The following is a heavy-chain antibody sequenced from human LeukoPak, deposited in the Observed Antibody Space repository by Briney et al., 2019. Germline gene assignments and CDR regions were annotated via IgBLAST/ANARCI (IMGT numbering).Heavy chain of an antibody. V-gene: IGHV3-64*04. Sequence: GGSLRLSCSASGFTFSSYASHWVRQAPGKGLEYVSAISSSTNGDATYYADSVKGRFTISRDNSKNTLYLQMNSLRAEDTAVYYCAREAYDSNSLAFDIWGQGTMVTVSS. CDR3: AREAYDSNSLAFDI. D-gene: IGHD3-22*01. CDR2: ISSSTNGDAT. CDR1: GFTFSSYA. J-gene: IGHJ3*02.